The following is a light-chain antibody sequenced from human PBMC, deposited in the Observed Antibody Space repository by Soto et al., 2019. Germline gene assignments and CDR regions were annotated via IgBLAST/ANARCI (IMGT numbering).Light chain of an antibody. J-gene: IGKJ4*01. CDR3: QQSYNTPSLT. V-gene: IGKV1-39*01. CDR2: AAS. Sequence: DIQMTQSPSSLSASVGDRVTITCRASQSIGSYLNWYQLKPGKAPNLLIYAASTLQSGVPSRFSGSGSGTDFTRTISSLQPEDFATYYCQQSYNTPSLTFGGGTKVEIK. CDR1: QSIGSY.